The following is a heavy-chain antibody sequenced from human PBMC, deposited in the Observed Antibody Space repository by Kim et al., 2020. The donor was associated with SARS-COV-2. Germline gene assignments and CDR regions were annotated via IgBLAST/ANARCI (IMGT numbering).Heavy chain of an antibody. CDR3: AREKGYYDGSGYHYYYYYGMDV. V-gene: IGHV3-33*01. Sequence: GGSLRLSCAASGFTFSSYGMHWVRQAPGKGLEWVAVIWYDGSNKYYADSVKGRFTISRDNSKNTLYLQMNSLRAEDTAVYYCAREKGYYDGSGYHYYYYYGMDVWGQGTTVTVSS. CDR2: IWYDGSNK. CDR1: GFTFSSYG. J-gene: IGHJ6*02. D-gene: IGHD3-22*01.